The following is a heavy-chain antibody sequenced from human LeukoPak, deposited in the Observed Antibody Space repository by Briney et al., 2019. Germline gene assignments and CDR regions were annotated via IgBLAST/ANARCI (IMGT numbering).Heavy chain of an antibody. J-gene: IGHJ4*02. CDR2: INPNTGGT. CDR3: ARASESGWREFDY. V-gene: IGHV1-2*02. Sequence: ASVKVSCKASGYTFTDHYIHWVRQAPGQGLQWMGWINPNTGGTNYPQTFQGRVTMTRDMANTTAYMELRRLISDDTAVYYCARASESGWREFDYWGQGTLVTVSS. CDR1: GYTFTDHY. D-gene: IGHD6-19*01.